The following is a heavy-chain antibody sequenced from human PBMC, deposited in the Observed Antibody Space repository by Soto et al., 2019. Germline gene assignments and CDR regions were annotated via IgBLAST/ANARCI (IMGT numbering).Heavy chain of an antibody. Sequence: SGPTLVNPIHTLRVTCAFSGFSLSASGASVGWIRQPPGKALEWLAHIYWNDDKRYSPSLRSRLTISKDTSKNQVVLTFTNMDPADTGTYYCVHRLDVPGLAFAPWGKGTRVTVSS. D-gene: IGHD3-10*02. CDR3: VHRLDVPGLAFAP. CDR2: IYWNDDK. CDR1: GFSLSASGAS. V-gene: IGHV2-5*01. J-gene: IGHJ5*02.